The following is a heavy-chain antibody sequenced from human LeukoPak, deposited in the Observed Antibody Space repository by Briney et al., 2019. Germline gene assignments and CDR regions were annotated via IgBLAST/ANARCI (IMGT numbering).Heavy chain of an antibody. J-gene: IGHJ4*02. V-gene: IGHV3-74*01. D-gene: IGHD3-22*01. Sequence: GGSLRLSCAASGFTFSSYWMHWVRQAPGKGLVWVSRINSDGSSTSYADSVKGRFTISRDNAENTLYLQMNSLRAEDTAVYYCAKGGYSYDSSGHNYFDYWGQGTLVTVSS. CDR1: GFTFSSYW. CDR3: AKGGYSYDSSGHNYFDY. CDR2: INSDGSST.